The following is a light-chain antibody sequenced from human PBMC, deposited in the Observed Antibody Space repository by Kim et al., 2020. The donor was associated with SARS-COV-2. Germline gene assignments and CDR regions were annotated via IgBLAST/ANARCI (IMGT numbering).Light chain of an antibody. Sequence: GQSVTISCTGTSNDVGSYNRVSWYQQPPGTAPKLMIYEVNNRPSGVPDRFSGSKSGNTASLTISGLQAEDEADYYCNSYTSSYTWVFGGGTQLTVL. CDR1: SNDVGSYNR. J-gene: IGLJ3*02. V-gene: IGLV2-18*02. CDR3: NSYTSSYTWV. CDR2: EVN.